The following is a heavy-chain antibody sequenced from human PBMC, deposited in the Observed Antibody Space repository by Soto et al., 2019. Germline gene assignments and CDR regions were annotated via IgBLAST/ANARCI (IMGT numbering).Heavy chain of an antibody. D-gene: IGHD2-2*01. CDR3: TKIPHTSSYYLAAFDI. CDR2: ISGSGGST. V-gene: IGHV3-23*01. J-gene: IGHJ3*02. CDR1: GFTFSSHA. Sequence: EVPLLESGGGLVQPGGSLRLSCAASGFTFSSHAMSWVRQAPGKGLDWVSGISGSGGSTYYADPVKGRFTISRDNFTTPPYRQTTRPRGEDTALYYSTKIPHTSSYYLAAFDIWGQGTMVTVSS.